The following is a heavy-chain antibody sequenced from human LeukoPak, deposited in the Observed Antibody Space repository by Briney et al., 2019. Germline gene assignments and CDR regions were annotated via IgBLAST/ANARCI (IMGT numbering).Heavy chain of an antibody. CDR3: ARVGGSSGWYRHYTSLLNWFDP. J-gene: IGHJ5*02. D-gene: IGHD6-19*01. Sequence: ASVKVSCKASGGTFSSYAISWVRQAPGQGLEWMGGIIPIFGTANYAQKFQGRVTITADESTSTAYMELSSLRSEDTAVYYCARVGGSSGWYRHYTSLLNWFDPWGQGTLVTVSS. CDR1: GGTFSSYA. CDR2: IIPIFGTA. V-gene: IGHV1-69*13.